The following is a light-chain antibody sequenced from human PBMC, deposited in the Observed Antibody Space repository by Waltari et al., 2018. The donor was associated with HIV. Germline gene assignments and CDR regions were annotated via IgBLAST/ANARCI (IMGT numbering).Light chain of an antibody. Sequence: QSVLTQPPSASGTPGQRVTISCSGSNSNIGSNTINWYHQLPGTAPKLLIYNNKQRPSGVPDRISGSKSGTSASLAISGLQSEDEADYYCAAWDDSLNGVVFGGGTKLTVL. CDR3: AAWDDSLNGVV. CDR2: NNK. J-gene: IGLJ2*01. CDR1: NSNIGSNT. V-gene: IGLV1-44*01.